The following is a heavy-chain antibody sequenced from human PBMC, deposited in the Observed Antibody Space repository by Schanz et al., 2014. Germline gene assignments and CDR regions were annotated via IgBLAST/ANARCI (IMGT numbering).Heavy chain of an antibody. V-gene: IGHV4-59*01. Sequence: QVQLQESGPGLVKPSETLSLTCTVSSASIRTYYWSWIRQPPGKGLEGIGYIYYSGNTTYNPSLESRVAISVDTSKKQFSLNLSSVTAADTAVYYCARGRVVPAAPELDYWGQGILVTVSS. CDR1: SASIRTYY. CDR2: IYYSGNT. D-gene: IGHD2-2*01. CDR3: ARGRVVPAAPELDY. J-gene: IGHJ4*02.